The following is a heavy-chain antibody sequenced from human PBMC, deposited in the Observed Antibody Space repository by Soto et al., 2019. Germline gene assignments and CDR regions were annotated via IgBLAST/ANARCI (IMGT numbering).Heavy chain of an antibody. CDR1: GFTFSSYA. CDR3: ANHLTDYDFWSGSPGGMDV. Sequence: GGSLRLSCAASGFTFSSYAMSWVRQAPGKGLEWVSAISGSGGSTYYADSVKGRFTISRDNSKNTLYLQMNSLRAEDTAVYYCANHLTDYDFWSGSPGGMDVWGQGTTVTVSS. V-gene: IGHV3-23*01. CDR2: ISGSGGST. D-gene: IGHD3-3*01. J-gene: IGHJ6*02.